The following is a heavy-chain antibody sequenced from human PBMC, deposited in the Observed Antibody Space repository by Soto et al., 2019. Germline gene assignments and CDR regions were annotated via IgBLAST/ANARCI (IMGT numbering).Heavy chain of an antibody. J-gene: IGHJ6*02. V-gene: IGHV1-46*01. CDR1: GYTFTSYY. CDR2: INPSGGST. CDR3: ARDHGIRRQLGHYYYGMDV. Sequence: ASVKVSCKASGYTFTSYYMHWVRQAPGQGLEWMGIINPSGGSTSYAQKFQGRVTMTRDTSTSTVYMELSSLRSEDTAVYYCARDHGIRRQLGHYYYGMDVWGQGTTVTVSS. D-gene: IGHD6-13*01.